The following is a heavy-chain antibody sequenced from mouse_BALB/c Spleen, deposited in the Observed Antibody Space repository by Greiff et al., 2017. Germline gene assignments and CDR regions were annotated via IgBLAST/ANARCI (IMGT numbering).Heavy chain of an antibody. V-gene: IGHV6-6*02. CDR2: IRLKSNNYAT. CDR3: TRSDGYWYFDV. D-gene: IGHD2-3*01. Sequence: EVKLVESGGGLVQPGGSMKLSCVASGFTFSNYWMNWVRQSPEKGLEWVAEIRLKSNNYATHYAESVKGRFTISRDDSKSSVYLQMNNLRAEDTGIYYCTRSDGYWYFDVWGAGTTVTVSS. CDR1: GFTFSNYW. J-gene: IGHJ1*01.